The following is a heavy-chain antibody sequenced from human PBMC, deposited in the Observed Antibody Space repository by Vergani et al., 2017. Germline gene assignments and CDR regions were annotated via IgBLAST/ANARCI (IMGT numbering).Heavy chain of an antibody. CDR2: ISPKTGDT. J-gene: IGHJ5*01. D-gene: IGHD1-26*01. CDR3: AHSWNFGRRDWFDS. CDR1: ESTFSDYN. Sequence: QVQLMQSGPVMKKPGGSMKVSCQASESTFSDYNIHWVRQAPVQGLQLMGWISPKTGDTDYLQRFQDRVTMTRDASTKTVYLKMTRLTSDDTAIYYCAHSWNFGRRDWFDSWGPGTLVTVSS. V-gene: IGHV1-2*02.